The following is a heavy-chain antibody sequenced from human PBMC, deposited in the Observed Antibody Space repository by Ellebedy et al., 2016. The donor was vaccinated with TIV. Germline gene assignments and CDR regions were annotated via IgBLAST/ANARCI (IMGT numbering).Heavy chain of an antibody. CDR2: ISVSGPRT. V-gene: IGHV3-23*01. D-gene: IGHD5-24*01. CDR3: ATEGDGLHRRTLAW. CDR1: GFTFRNYA. Sequence: GESLKISCAASGFTFRNYAMNWVRQAPGKGLEWVAGISVSGPRTYYADSVKGRFTISRDDSNNMVYLQMNSLRVEDTGLYYCATEGDGLHRRTLAWWGQGTLVTVSS. J-gene: IGHJ4*02.